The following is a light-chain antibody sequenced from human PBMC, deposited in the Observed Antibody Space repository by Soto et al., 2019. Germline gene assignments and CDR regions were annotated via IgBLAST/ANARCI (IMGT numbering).Light chain of an antibody. Sequence: DFVVTQSPDSLPVSPGERATINCKSSQSVLYSSDNKNYLAWYQQKPGQPPKLLIYWASTRESGVPDRFSGSGSGTDFTLTINSLQAEDVAVYYCQQYYSTPLTFGGGTKVEIK. CDR3: QQYYSTPLT. V-gene: IGKV4-1*01. J-gene: IGKJ4*01. CDR2: WAS. CDR1: QSVLYSSDNKNY.